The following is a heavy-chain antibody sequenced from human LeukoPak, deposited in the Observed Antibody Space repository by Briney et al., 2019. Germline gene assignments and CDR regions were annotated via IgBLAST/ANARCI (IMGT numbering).Heavy chain of an antibody. CDR2: ISSSGSTI. CDR3: ARVIVGAPNKAFDI. D-gene: IGHD1-26*01. J-gene: IGHJ3*02. CDR1: GFTFSSYE. Sequence: GGSLRLSCAASGFTFSSYEMNWVRQAPGKGLEWVSYISSSGSTIYYADSVKGRFTISRDNAKNSLYLQMNSLRAEDTAVYYCARVIVGAPNKAFDIWGQGTKVTVSS. V-gene: IGHV3-48*03.